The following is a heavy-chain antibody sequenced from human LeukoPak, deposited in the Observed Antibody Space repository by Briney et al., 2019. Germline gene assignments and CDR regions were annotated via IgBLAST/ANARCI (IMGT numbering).Heavy chain of an antibody. D-gene: IGHD6-13*01. CDR2: TNHSGST. V-gene: IGHV4-34*01. CDR1: GGSFSGYY. CDR3: ARDQDSSSWYYFDY. J-gene: IGHJ4*02. Sequence: PSETLSLTCAVYGGSFSGYYWSWIRQPPGKGLEWIGETNHSGSTNYNPSLKSRVTMSVDTSKNQFSLKLSSVTAADTAVYYCARDQDSSSWYYFDYWGQGTLVTVSS.